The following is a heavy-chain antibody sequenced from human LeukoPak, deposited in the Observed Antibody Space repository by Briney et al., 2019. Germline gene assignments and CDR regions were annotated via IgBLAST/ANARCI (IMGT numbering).Heavy chain of an antibody. CDR2: INPTSGGT. Sequence: ASVKVSCKASVYTFTGYYVQWVRQAPGQGLEWMGWINPTSGGTNYAQKFQGRVTMTGDTSISTAYMELSRLSSDDTAVYFCAGRPDTAMVAIFDYWGQGTLVTISS. CDR3: AGRPDTAMVAIFDY. V-gene: IGHV1-2*02. D-gene: IGHD5-18*01. J-gene: IGHJ4*02. CDR1: VYTFTGYY.